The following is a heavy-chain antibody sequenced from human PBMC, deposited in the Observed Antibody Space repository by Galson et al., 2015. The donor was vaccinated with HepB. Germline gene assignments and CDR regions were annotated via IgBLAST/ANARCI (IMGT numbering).Heavy chain of an antibody. CDR1: GFTFSSYG. V-gene: IGHV3-30*18. Sequence: SLRLSCAASGFTFSSYGMHWVRQAPGKGLEWVAVISYDGSNKYYADSVKGRFTISRDNSKNTLYLQMNSLRAEDTAVYYCAKDGYSSGWYLGAFDIWGQGTMVTVSS. CDR3: AKDGYSSGWYLGAFDI. J-gene: IGHJ3*02. CDR2: ISYDGSNK. D-gene: IGHD6-19*01.